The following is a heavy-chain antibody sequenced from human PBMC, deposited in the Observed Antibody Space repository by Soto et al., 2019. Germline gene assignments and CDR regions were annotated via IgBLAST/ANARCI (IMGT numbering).Heavy chain of an antibody. J-gene: IGHJ6*02. CDR3: ARAGGGQQWLTYYYYGMDV. D-gene: IGHD6-19*01. V-gene: IGHV6-1*01. CDR1: GDSVSSNSAA. CDR2: TYYRSKWYN. Sequence: PSQTLSLTCVISGDSVSSNSAAWNWIRQSPSRGLEWLGRTYYRSKWYNDYAVSVKSRITINPDTSKNQFSLQLNSVTPEDTAVYYCARAGGGQQWLTYYYYGMDVWGQGTTVTVSS.